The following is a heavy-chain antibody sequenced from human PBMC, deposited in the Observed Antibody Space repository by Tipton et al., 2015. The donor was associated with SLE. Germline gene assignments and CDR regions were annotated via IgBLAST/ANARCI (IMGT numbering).Heavy chain of an antibody. CDR1: GGSISSYF. CDR3: ARTEQGTGSYYRLVFEI. V-gene: IGHV4-59*12. D-gene: IGHD3-10*01. Sequence: LRLSCTVSGGSISSYFWTWIRQPPGKGLEWIGHIFYTGSTRYNPSLKSRVTISVDTSKNQFSLKLSSVTAADTAVYYCARTEQGTGSYYRLVFEIWGQGTLVTVSS. J-gene: IGHJ4*02. CDR2: IFYTGST.